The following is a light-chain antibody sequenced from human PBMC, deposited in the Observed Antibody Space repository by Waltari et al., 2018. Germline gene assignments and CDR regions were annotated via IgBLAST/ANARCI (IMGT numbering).Light chain of an antibody. Sequence: IMLTQSPATLSLSPGERATLSCRTSQSVSSYLAWFQQKPGQVPRLLIYDTSNRATGIPARFSGSGSGTDFTLTISSLEPEDSAVYYCQQRSHWRTFGQGTKVEIK. V-gene: IGKV3-11*01. CDR3: QQRSHWRT. CDR2: DTS. J-gene: IGKJ1*01. CDR1: QSVSSY.